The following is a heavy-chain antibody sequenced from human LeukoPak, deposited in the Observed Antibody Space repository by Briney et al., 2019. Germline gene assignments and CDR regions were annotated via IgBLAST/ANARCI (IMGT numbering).Heavy chain of an antibody. CDR2: INPNSGGT. J-gene: IGHJ5*02. V-gene: IGHV1-2*02. D-gene: IGHD3-10*01. CDR1: GYTFTGYY. CDR3: ARGPWFGEIPLDP. Sequence: GASVKVSCKASGYTFTGYYMHWVRQAPGQGLEWMGWINPNSGGTNYAQKFQGRVTMTRDTSISTAYMELSRLRSDDTAVYYCARGPWFGEIPLDPWGQGTLVTVSS.